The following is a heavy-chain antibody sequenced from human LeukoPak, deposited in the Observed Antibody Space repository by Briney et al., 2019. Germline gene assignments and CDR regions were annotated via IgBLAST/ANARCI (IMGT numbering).Heavy chain of an antibody. J-gene: IGHJ4*02. CDR3: AREGGGDSYFDY. CDR2: IYSGGST. V-gene: IGHV3-53*01. Sequence: ETLSLTCSVSGGSIRSYYWSWVRQAPGKGLEWVSVIYSGGSTYYADSVKGRFTISRDNSKNTLYLQMNSLRAEDTAVYYCAREGGGDSYFDYWGQGTLVTVSS. D-gene: IGHD2-21*02. CDR1: GGSIRSYY.